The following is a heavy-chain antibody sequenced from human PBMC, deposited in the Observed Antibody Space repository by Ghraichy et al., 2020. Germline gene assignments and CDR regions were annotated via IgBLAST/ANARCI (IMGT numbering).Heavy chain of an antibody. V-gene: IGHV1-46*01. CDR3: ARDTSGGHGYLNAFDL. CDR1: GYNFTSYY. D-gene: IGHD3-10*01. CDR2: INPSGGST. J-gene: IGHJ3*01. Sequence: ASVKVSCKASGYNFTSYYIHWVRQAPGQGLEWMGIINPSGGSTSYAQKFQGRVTMTRDTSTSTVYMELSSLRSEDTAVYYCARDTSGGHGYLNAFDLWGQCTMGTGSS.